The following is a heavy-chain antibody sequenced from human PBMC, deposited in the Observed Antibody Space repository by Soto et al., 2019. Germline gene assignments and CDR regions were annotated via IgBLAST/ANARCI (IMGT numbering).Heavy chain of an antibody. CDR1: GCSISSSRYY. CDR3: ARGKPYSSGSYYMDV. CDR2: ICYSGST. Sequence: SETLSLTCTVSGCSISSSRYYWVWIRQGPGKGREWIGNICYSGSTNYNPSLKSRVTISIDTSKNQFSLKVTSVTAADTAVYYCARGKPYSSGSYYMDVWGKGTTVTVSS. D-gene: IGHD5-18*01. J-gene: IGHJ6*03. V-gene: IGHV4-39*07.